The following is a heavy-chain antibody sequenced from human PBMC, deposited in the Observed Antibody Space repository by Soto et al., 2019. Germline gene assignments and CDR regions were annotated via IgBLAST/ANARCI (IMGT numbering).Heavy chain of an antibody. CDR1: GYSFTSYW. Sequence: GESLKISCKGSGYSFTSYWISWVRQMPGKGLEWMGRIDPSDSYTNYSPSFQGHVTISADKSISTAYLQWSSLKASDTAMYYCARHIYRNRGGGNWNYVHYYYGMDVWGQGTTVTVSS. CDR2: IDPSDSYT. V-gene: IGHV5-10-1*01. CDR3: ARHIYRNRGGGNWNYVHYYYGMDV. D-gene: IGHD1-7*01. J-gene: IGHJ6*02.